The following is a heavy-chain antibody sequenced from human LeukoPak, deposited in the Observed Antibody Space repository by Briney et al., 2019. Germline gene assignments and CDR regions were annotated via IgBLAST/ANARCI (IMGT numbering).Heavy chain of an antibody. CDR3: ARDPGIAAAGIDY. V-gene: IGHV3-48*04. Sequence: GGSLRLSCAASGFTFSSYSMNWVRQAPGKGLEWVSYISSSSSTIYYADSVKGRFTISRDNAKNSLYLQMNSLRAEDTAVYYCARDPGIAAAGIDYWGQGTLVTVSS. D-gene: IGHD6-13*01. J-gene: IGHJ4*02. CDR2: ISSSSSTI. CDR1: GFTFSSYS.